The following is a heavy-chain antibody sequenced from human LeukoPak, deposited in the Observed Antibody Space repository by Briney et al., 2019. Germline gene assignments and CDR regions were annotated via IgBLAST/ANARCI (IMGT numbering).Heavy chain of an antibody. CDR3: ARDHSITTLYFDY. D-gene: IGHD3-22*01. Sequence: GGSLRLSCAASGFTFSNYWMSWVRQAPGKGLEWVANTKQDETEKHYADSVKGRFTISRDNAQNSLYLQMNSLRAEDTAVYYCARDHSITTLYFDYWGQGTLVTVSS. V-gene: IGHV3-7*01. CDR2: TKQDETEK. CDR1: GFTFSNYW. J-gene: IGHJ4*02.